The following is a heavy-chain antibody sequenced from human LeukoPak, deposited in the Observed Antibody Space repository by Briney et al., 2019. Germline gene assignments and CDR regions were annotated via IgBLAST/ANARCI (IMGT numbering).Heavy chain of an antibody. V-gene: IGHV1-69*08. D-gene: IGHD3-10*01. CDR2: IILILDSA. J-gene: IGHJ5*02. Sequence: KISCKGSGYSFTNYWIGWVRQAPGQGLEWMGRIILILDSANYAQKFQDRVTITADTSTSTVYMELSSLTSEDTAVYYCARGARSSDWFDPWGQGTLVTVSS. CDR3: ARGARSSDWFDP. CDR1: GYSFTNYW.